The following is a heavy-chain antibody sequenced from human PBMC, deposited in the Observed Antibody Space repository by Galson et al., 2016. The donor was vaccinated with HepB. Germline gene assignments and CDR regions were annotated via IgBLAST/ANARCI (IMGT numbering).Heavy chain of an antibody. CDR3: ARDGPSRWFGESSY. CDR1: GFTFGNYG. J-gene: IGHJ4*02. Sequence: SLRLSCAGSGFTFGNYGMHWIRQAPGKGLEWVALISHDEKTASYAGSAKGRFSISRDNSQNTLHLEMNSLRPEDTAVYYCARDGPSRWFGESSYWGQGTLVTVSS. V-gene: IGHV3-30*03. D-gene: IGHD3-10*01. CDR2: ISHDEKTA.